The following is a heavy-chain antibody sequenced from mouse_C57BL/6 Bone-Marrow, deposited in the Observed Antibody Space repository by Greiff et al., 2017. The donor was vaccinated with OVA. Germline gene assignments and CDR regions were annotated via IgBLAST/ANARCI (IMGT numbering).Heavy chain of an antibody. D-gene: IGHD2-1*01. CDR3: AREGNYHWVAY. CDR1: GFTFTSYC. CDR2: INPNSGST. V-gene: IGHV1-64*01. Sequence: VQLQQPGAELVKPGASVKLSCTASGFTFTSYCMNWVKQRPGQGLEWIGRINPNSGSTTYNEKFKSKATLTVDKSSSTAYMQLSSLTSDDSAVDYCAREGNYHWVAYWGQGTLVTVSA. J-gene: IGHJ3*01.